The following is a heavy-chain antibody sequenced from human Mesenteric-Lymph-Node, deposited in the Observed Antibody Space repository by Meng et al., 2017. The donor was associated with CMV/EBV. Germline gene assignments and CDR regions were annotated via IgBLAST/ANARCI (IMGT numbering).Heavy chain of an antibody. CDR1: GFTFSSYS. V-gene: IGHV3-21*06. J-gene: IGHJ4*02. CDR3: ARDGSIGSYDYYSFDY. D-gene: IGHD3-16*01. Sequence: GGSLRLSCAASGFTFSSYSMNWGRQGPGKGLEWGSSISSSNTYIYYADSLKGRFTISRDNAGNSLFLQMDDLRAEDTAVYYCARDGSIGSYDYYSFDYWGQGTLVTVSS. CDR2: ISSSNTYI.